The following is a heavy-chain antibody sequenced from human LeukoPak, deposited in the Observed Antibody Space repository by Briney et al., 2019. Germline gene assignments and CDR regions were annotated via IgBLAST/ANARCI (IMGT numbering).Heavy chain of an antibody. CDR3: ASPRLGGGFFDI. Sequence: SVKASCKASGGTFSSYTISWVRQAPGQGLEWMGRIIPILGIANYAQKFQGRVMITADKSTSTAYMELSSLRSEDTAVYYCASPRLGGGFFDIWGQGTMVTVSS. D-gene: IGHD2-15*01. CDR1: GGTFSSYT. CDR2: IIPILGIA. V-gene: IGHV1-69*02. J-gene: IGHJ3*02.